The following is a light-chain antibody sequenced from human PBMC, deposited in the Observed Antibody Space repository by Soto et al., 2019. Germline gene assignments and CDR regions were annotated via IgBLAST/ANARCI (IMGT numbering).Light chain of an antibody. Sequence: QSALTQPASVSGSPGQSITISCTGTSSDVGDYNYVSWYQQHPGKAPKLMIYDVSNRPSGVSNRFSGSKSGNTAFLTISGLQAEDEAYYYCSSYTSSSIGVFGGGTQLTVL. J-gene: IGLJ3*02. CDR1: SSDVGDYNY. CDR3: SSYTSSSIGV. V-gene: IGLV2-14*01. CDR2: DVS.